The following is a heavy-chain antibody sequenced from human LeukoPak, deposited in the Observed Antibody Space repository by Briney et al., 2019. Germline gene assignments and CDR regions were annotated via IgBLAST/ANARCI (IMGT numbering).Heavy chain of an antibody. Sequence: GGSLRLSCAASGFTFSSYGMHWVRQAPGKGLEWVAFIRYDGSNKYYADSVKGRFTISRDNPKNTLYLQMNSLRAEDTAVYYCAKDPPPYYYDSSGYSYAFDIWGQGTMVTVSS. CDR3: AKDPPPYYYDSSGYSYAFDI. CDR1: GFTFSSYG. D-gene: IGHD3-22*01. V-gene: IGHV3-30*02. CDR2: IRYDGSNK. J-gene: IGHJ3*02.